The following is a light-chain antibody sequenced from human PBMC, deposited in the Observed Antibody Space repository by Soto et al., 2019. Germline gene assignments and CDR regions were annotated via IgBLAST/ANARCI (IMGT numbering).Light chain of an antibody. Sequence: EIVLTQSPGTLSLSPGQRATLSCTASQSLSSSFLAWYQQKPGQAPRLLIYGASSRAAGVPDRFSGSWSGTDFTLTISRLEPEDFAVYYCQQYGSSGTFGQGTKVDIK. CDR1: QSLSSSF. CDR3: QQYGSSGT. V-gene: IGKV3-20*01. CDR2: GAS. J-gene: IGKJ1*01.